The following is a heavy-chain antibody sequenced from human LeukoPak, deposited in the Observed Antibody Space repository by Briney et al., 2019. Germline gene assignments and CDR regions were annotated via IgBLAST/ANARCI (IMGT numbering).Heavy chain of an antibody. CDR1: EYTFTRYY. CDR3: ARDVRSTDAFDI. Sequence: ASVKVSCKTSEYTFTRYYIHWVRQAPGQGLEWMGWINPNSGDTKFGQKFQGRVTMTRDTSIRTAYMELNGLRSDDTAIYYCARDVRSTDAFDIWGQGTMLTVSS. J-gene: IGHJ3*02. D-gene: IGHD3-10*02. V-gene: IGHV1-2*02. CDR2: INPNSGDT.